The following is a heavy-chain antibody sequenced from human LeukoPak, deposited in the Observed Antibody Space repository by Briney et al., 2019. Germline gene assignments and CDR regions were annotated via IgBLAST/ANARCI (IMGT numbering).Heavy chain of an antibody. Sequence: GASVKVSCKASGYTFTSYGISWVRQAPGQGLEWMGWISAYNGNTNYAQKLQGRVTMTTDTSTSTAYMELRSLRSDDTAVYYCARDGGTDTHDWYFDLWGRGTQVTVSS. J-gene: IGHJ2*01. CDR1: GYTFTSYG. CDR3: ARDGGTDTHDWYFDL. CDR2: ISAYNGNT. V-gene: IGHV1-18*01. D-gene: IGHD3-16*01.